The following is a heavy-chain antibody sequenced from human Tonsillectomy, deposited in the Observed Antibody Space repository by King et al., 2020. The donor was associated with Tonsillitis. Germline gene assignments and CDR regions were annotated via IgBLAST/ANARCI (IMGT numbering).Heavy chain of an antibody. V-gene: IGHV4-59*08. Sequence: QLQLQESGPGLVKPSETLSLTCTVSGGSINGYYWSWIRQPPGKGLKWIGYIYYSGSTNYNPSLKSRVTISVDTSKKQFSLKLRSVTAADTAVYYCARRGWQWLAGTNPGDYYYMDVWGKGTTVTVSS. CDR3: ARRGWQWLAGTNPGDYYYMDV. CDR1: GGSINGYY. CDR2: IYYSGST. D-gene: IGHD6-19*01. J-gene: IGHJ6*03.